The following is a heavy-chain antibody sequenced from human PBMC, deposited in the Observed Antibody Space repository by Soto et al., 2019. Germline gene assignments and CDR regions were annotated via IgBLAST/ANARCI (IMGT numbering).Heavy chain of an antibody. CDR1: GFTFNDYA. D-gene: IGHD6-6*01. CDR3: ARSPYSSSSLLDP. CDR2: ISANGGGS. J-gene: IGHJ5*02. V-gene: IGHV3-23*01. Sequence: GGSLRLSCAASGFTFNDYAMNWVRQTPGKGLEWVSSISANGGGSYYADSVKGRFTISRDNFKNTLYLQMSSLRTEDTAIYYCARSPYSSSSLLDPWGQGTLVTVSS.